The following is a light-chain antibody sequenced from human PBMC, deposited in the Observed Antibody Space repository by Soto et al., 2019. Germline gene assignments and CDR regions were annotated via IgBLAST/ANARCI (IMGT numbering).Light chain of an antibody. CDR3: QHLGT. J-gene: IGKJ1*01. Sequence: EIVLTQSPGTLSLSPGERATISCRASQSVSSSYLAWYQQKPGQAPRLLIYGASSRATGIPDRFSGSGSGTDFTLTISRLEPEDFAVHYCQHLGTFGQGTKVEIK. V-gene: IGKV3-20*01. CDR2: GAS. CDR1: QSVSSSY.